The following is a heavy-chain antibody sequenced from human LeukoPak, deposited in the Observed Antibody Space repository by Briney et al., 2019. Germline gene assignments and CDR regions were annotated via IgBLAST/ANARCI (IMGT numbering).Heavy chain of an antibody. CDR2: ISHSGST. V-gene: IGHV4-34*01. J-gene: IGHJ6*03. D-gene: IGHD3-3*01. Sequence: SETLSLTCAVYGGSFSGYYWSWIRQPPGKGLEWIGEISHSGSTNYNPSLKSRVTISVDTSKNQFSLKLGSVTAADTAVYYCARGRGTIFGVVIIYYYHYMDVWGKGTTVTVSS. CDR1: GGSFSGYY. CDR3: ARGRGTIFGVVIIYYYHYMDV.